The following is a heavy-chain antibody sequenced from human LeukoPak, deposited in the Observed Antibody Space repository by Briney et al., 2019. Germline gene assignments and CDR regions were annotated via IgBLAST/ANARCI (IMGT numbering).Heavy chain of an antibody. V-gene: IGHV1-18*01. Sequence: ASVKVSCKASGYTFTSYGISWVRQAPGQGLEWMGWISAYNGNTNYAQKLQGRVTMTTDTSTSTAYMELRSLRSDDTAVYYCARDLGVSGSGSSYYYYYYYMDVWGKGTTVTISS. CDR1: GYTFTSYG. CDR3: ARDLGVSGSGSSYYYYYYYMDV. J-gene: IGHJ6*03. CDR2: ISAYNGNT. D-gene: IGHD3-10*01.